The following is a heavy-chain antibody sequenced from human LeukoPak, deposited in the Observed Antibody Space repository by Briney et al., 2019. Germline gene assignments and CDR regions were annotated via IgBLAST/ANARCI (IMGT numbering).Heavy chain of an antibody. J-gene: IGHJ5*02. D-gene: IGHD1-26*01. V-gene: IGHV1-8*02. CDR2: MNPNSGNT. Sequence: ASVKVSCKASGYTFTSYDINWVRQATGQGLEWMGWMNPNSGNTGYAQKFQGRVTMTRSTSISTAYMELSNLRSEDTAVYYCARGLGEGATNWFDPWGQGTLVTVSS. CDR1: GYTFTSYD. CDR3: ARGLGEGATNWFDP.